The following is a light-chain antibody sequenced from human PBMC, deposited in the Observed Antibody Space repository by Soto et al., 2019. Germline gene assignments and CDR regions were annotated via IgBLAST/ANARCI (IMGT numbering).Light chain of an antibody. CDR1: QSVRSY. CDR2: DAF. CDR3: QQRGNWPQT. V-gene: IGKV3-11*01. J-gene: IGKJ3*01. Sequence: EIVLTQSPSTLSLSPGERATLSCRASQSVRSYLAWYQQKPGQTPRLLIYDAFNSATGIPARFSGSGSGTDFTLTTSSLETEDFAVYYCQQRGNWPQTFGPGTKVYI.